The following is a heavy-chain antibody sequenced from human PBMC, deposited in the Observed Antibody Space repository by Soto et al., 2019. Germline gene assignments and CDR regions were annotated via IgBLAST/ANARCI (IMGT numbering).Heavy chain of an antibody. CDR1: GGSISSYY. CDR3: ARGGSGYSILGRFDY. CDR2: IYYSGST. D-gene: IGHD5-12*01. V-gene: IGHV4-59*08. Sequence: PSETLSLTCTVSGGSISSYYWSWIRQPPGKGLEWIGYIYYSGSTNYNPSLKSRVTISVDTSKNQFSLKLSSVTAADTAVYYCARGGSGYSILGRFDYWGQATLVTVSS. J-gene: IGHJ4*02.